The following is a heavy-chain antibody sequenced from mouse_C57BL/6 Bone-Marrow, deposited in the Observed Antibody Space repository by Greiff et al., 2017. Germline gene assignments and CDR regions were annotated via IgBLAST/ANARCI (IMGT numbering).Heavy chain of an antibody. D-gene: IGHD2-4*01. J-gene: IGHJ3*01. CDR2: ISSGGSYT. CDR3: ARHYDYGSFAY. Sequence: EVQLVESGGDLVKPGGSLKLSCAASGFTFSSYGMSWVRQTPDKRLEWVATISSGGSYTYYPDSVKGRFTISRDNAKNTLYLQMSSLKSEGTAMYYCARHYDYGSFAYWGQGTLVTVSA. CDR1: GFTFSSYG. V-gene: IGHV5-6*01.